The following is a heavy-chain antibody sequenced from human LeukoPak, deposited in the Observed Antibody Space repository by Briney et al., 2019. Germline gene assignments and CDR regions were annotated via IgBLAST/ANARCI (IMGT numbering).Heavy chain of an antibody. J-gene: IGHJ4*02. CDR2: ITDDSDDT. V-gene: IGHV3-23*01. CDR3: VKGVGPRAPNGRVFEY. Sequence: GGSLRLSCAASGFTFSNYAMTWVRQASGKGLDWVSIITDDSDDTRYADSVRGRFTISRDNSKNTLFLQMNTLRVDDTAVYYCVKGVGPRAPNGRVFEYWGQGALVTVSS. D-gene: IGHD1-26*01. CDR1: GFTFSNYA.